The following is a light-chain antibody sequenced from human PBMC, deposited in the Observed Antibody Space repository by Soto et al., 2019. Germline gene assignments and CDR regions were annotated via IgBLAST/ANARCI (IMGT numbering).Light chain of an antibody. J-gene: IGKJ5*01. V-gene: IGKV1-5*03. CDR2: KAS. Sequence: DIQMTQSPSTLSGSVGYRVTITCRASQSISSWLAWYQQKPGKAPKLLINKASSLESGVPSRFSGSGSGTEFTLTISSLQPDDFATYYCQQYNSYSTFGQGTRLEIK. CDR3: QQYNSYST. CDR1: QSISSW.